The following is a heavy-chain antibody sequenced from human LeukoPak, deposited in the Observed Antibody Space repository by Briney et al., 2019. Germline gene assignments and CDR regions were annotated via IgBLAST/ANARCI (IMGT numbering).Heavy chain of an antibody. J-gene: IGHJ4*02. Sequence: GASVKVSCKASGYTFTGYYMHWVRQAPGQGLEWMGWINPNSGGTNYAQKFQGRVTMTRDTSISTAYMELSRLRSDDTAVYYCASEIVATKYYFDYWGQGTLVTVSP. D-gene: IGHD5-12*01. CDR3: ASEIVATKYYFDY. CDR2: INPNSGGT. V-gene: IGHV1-2*02. CDR1: GYTFTGYY.